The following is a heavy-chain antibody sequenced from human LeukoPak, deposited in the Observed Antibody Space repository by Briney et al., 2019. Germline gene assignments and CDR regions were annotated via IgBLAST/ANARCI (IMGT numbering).Heavy chain of an antibody. CDR3: ARGSYYYDSSGYYYRGYFDY. Sequence: SETLSLTCTVSGGSISSYYWSWIRQPPGKGLEWIGYIYYSGSTNYNPSLKRRVTISVDTSKNQFSLKLSSVTAADTAVYYCARGSYYYDSSGYYYRGYFDYWGQGTLVTVSS. CDR2: IYYSGST. CDR1: GGSISSYY. V-gene: IGHV4-59*01. D-gene: IGHD3-22*01. J-gene: IGHJ4*02.